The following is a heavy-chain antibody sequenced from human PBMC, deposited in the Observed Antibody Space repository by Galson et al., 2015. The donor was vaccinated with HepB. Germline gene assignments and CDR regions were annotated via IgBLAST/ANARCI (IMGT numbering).Heavy chain of an antibody. Sequence: SLRLSCAASGFTFSSYGMNWVRQAPGKGLEWVASISGSGYSTYRADSVTGRFTISRDNSKNTVYLQMNSLRVEDTALYYCAKSLEGRSEKDAFDFWGQGTMVTVSS. CDR1: GFTFSSYG. V-gene: IGHV3-23*01. D-gene: IGHD5-24*01. J-gene: IGHJ3*01. CDR3: AKSLEGRSEKDAFDF. CDR2: ISGSGYST.